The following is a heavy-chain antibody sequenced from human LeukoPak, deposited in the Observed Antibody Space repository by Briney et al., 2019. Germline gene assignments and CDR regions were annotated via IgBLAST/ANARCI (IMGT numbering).Heavy chain of an antibody. CDR1: GFTFSSYS. J-gene: IGHJ3*02. Sequence: GGSLRLSCAASGFTFSSYSMNWVRQAPGKGLEWVSYISSSSSTIYYADSVKGRFTISRDNAKNSLYLQMNSLRAEDTAVYYCARALRDDFWSGYYGSAFDIWGQGTMVTVSS. D-gene: IGHD3-3*01. CDR3: ARALRDDFWSGYYGSAFDI. CDR2: ISSSSSTI. V-gene: IGHV3-48*01.